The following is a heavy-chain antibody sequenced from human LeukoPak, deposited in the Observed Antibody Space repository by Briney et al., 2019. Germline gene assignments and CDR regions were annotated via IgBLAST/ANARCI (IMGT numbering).Heavy chain of an antibody. CDR3: ARGGDYGDYFDY. Sequence: GASVKVSCKASGGTFSSYAISWVRQAPGQGLEWMGRIIPILGIANYAQEFQGRVTITADKSTSTAYMELSSLRSEDTAVYYCARGGDYGDYFDYWGQGTLVTVSS. V-gene: IGHV1-69*04. CDR1: GGTFSSYA. CDR2: IIPILGIA. D-gene: IGHD3-16*01. J-gene: IGHJ4*02.